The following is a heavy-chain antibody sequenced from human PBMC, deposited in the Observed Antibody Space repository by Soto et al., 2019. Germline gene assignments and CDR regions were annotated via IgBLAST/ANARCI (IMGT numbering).Heavy chain of an antibody. CDR3: GRHRRETRTYAQPLDN. CDR1: GDSISGCDYF. CDR2: VCSSGTT. V-gene: IGHV4-39*01. Sequence: SETLSLTCSVSGDSISGCDYFWGWVRQPPGKGLAWIGSVCSSGTTYYNPSLKSRVTISVDTSNNQFSLSLTSVTAADTAVYFCGRHRRETRTYAQPLDNWGQGILVTVSS. D-gene: IGHD1-7*01. J-gene: IGHJ4*02.